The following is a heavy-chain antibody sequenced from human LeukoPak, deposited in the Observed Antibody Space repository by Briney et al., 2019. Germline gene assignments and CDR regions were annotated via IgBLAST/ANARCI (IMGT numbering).Heavy chain of an antibody. D-gene: IGHD1-7*01. CDR3: ARGYITGTPAGNYSFDY. CDR1: VFTFSSYG. V-gene: IGHV3-21*01. J-gene: IGHJ4*02. CDR2: ISSSSSYI. Sequence: VKSLRLSCAASVFTFSSYGTHWVRQAPGKGLEWVSAISSSSSYIYYADSVKGSLTISRDNAMNSLYPQMNSLRAEDTAVYYCARGYITGTPAGNYSFDYWGQGTLVTVSS.